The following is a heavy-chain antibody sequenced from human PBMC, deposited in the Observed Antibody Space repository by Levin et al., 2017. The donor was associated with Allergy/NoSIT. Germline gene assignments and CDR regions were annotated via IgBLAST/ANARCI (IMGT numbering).Heavy chain of an antibody. CDR1: GFTFTDYA. V-gene: IGHV3-30*18. CDR3: SKSGGYCLDGRCYSNF. CDR2: ISYDGSNT. J-gene: IGHJ4*02. Sequence: PGESLKISCVASGFTFTDYAMHWVRQAPGKGLEWVTIISYDGSNTYYRDSVKGRFTISRDNSKNTVYLQMNSLRVEDTAVYYCSKSGGYCLDGRCYSNFWAQGTLVTVSS. D-gene: IGHD2-15*01.